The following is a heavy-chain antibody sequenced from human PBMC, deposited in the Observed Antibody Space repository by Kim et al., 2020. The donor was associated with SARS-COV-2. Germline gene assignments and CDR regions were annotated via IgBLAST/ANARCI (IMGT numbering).Heavy chain of an antibody. CDR2: IYYSGST. J-gene: IGHJ5*02. D-gene: IGHD6-6*01. CDR1: GGSVSSGSYY. Sequence: SETLSLTCTVSGGSVSSGSYYWSWIRQPPGKGLEWIGYIYYSGSTNYNPSLKSRVTISVDTSKNQFSLKLSSVTAADTAVYYCARTGKYSSSLPWFDPWGQGTLVTVSS. CDR3: ARTGKYSSSLPWFDP. V-gene: IGHV4-61*01.